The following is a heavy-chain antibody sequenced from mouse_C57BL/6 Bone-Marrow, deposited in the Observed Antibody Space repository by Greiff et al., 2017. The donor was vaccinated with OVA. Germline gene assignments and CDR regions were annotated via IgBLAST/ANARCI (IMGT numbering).Heavy chain of an antibody. J-gene: IGHJ3*01. D-gene: IGHD2-1*01. CDR3: TRDRGNYGAY. CDR2: ISSGGDYI. CDR1: GSTFSSYA. V-gene: IGHV5-9-1*02. Sequence: EVKVVESGEGLVKPGGSLKLSCAASGSTFSSYAMSWVRQTPEKRLEWVAYISSGGDYIYYADTVKGRFTISRDNARNTLYLQMSSLKSEDTAMYYCTRDRGNYGAYWGQGTLVTVSA.